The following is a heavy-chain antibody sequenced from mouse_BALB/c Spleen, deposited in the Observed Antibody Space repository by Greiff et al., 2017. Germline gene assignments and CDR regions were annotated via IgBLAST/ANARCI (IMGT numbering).Heavy chain of an antibody. D-gene: IGHD1-1*01. J-gene: IGHJ4*01. CDR2: ISPGNSYT. CDR3: TRGVDYDGSSTYYYAKDY. CDR1: VYSFTSYC. Sequence: EVKLQESGTVLARPGAPVQMSCKAFVYSFTSYCTHWVTQRPGPGLEWTGAISPGNSYTSYNQQFKGKAKLTAVTSASTAYMELSSLTNEDSAVFCCTRGVDYDGSSTYYYAKDYWGQGTSGAVSS. V-gene: IGHV1-5*01.